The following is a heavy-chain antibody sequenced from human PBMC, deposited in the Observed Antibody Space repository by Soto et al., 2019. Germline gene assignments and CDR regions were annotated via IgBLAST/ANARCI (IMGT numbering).Heavy chain of an antibody. CDR3: ARSDSSGYRYWFDP. J-gene: IGHJ5*02. Sequence: GGSLRLSCAASGFTFSSYSMNWVRQAPGKGLEWVSYISSSSSTIYYADSVKGRFTISRDNAKNPLYLQMNSLREEDTAVYYCARSDSSGYRYWFDPWGQGTLVTVSS. CDR1: GFTFSSYS. V-gene: IGHV3-48*02. D-gene: IGHD3-22*01. CDR2: ISSSSSTI.